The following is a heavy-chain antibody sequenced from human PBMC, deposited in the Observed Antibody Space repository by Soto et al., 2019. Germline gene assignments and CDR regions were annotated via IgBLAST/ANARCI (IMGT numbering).Heavy chain of an antibody. V-gene: IGHV4-59*08. CDR1: GGSINSYC. CDR3: ARHRRTTVAKFYFDN. J-gene: IGHJ4*02. Sequence: ASETLSLTCTVSGGSINSYCWIWIRQPPGKGLEWIAYIFDSGNANYNPSLKSRVTISVDTSKNQFSLKLTSVTAADTAVYYCARHRRTTVAKFYFDNWGQGALVTVSS. CDR2: IFDSGNA. D-gene: IGHD4-4*01.